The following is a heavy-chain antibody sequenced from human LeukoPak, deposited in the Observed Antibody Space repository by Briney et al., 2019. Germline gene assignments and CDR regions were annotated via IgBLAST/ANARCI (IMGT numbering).Heavy chain of an antibody. Sequence: PSQTLSLTCTVSGGSISSGDYYWSWIRQPPGKGLEWIGYIYHSGSTYYNPSLKSRVTISVDTSKNQFSLKLSSVTAADTAVYYCARAYGDSGHFQHWGQGTLVTVSS. J-gene: IGHJ1*01. CDR2: IYHSGST. CDR1: GGSISSGDYY. V-gene: IGHV4-30-4*08. D-gene: IGHD4-17*01. CDR3: ARAYGDSGHFQH.